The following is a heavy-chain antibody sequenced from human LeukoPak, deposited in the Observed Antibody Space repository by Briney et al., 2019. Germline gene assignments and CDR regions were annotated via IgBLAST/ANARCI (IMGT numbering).Heavy chain of an antibody. CDR2: IYASGSS. Sequence: SETLSLTCTVSGGSISSYYWSWIRQPAGKGLEWIGRIYASGSSNYNPSLKSRVTMSVDTSKNQFSLKLISVTAADTAVYYCARDGSSWPFFDSWGQGTLVTVSS. V-gene: IGHV4-4*07. J-gene: IGHJ4*02. D-gene: IGHD6-13*01. CDR3: ARDGSSWPFFDS. CDR1: GGSISSYY.